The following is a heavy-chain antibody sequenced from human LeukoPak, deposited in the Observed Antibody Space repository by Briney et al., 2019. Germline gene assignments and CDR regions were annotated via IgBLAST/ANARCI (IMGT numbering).Heavy chain of an antibody. V-gene: IGHV4-30-4*01. Sequence: SETLSLTCTVSGGSISSGDYYWSWIRQPPGKGLEWIGYIYYSGSTYYNPSLKSRVTISVDTSKNQFSLKLSSVTAADTAVYYCARAVDYGGNAGYWGQGTLVTVSS. J-gene: IGHJ4*02. CDR1: GGSISSGDYY. CDR2: IYYSGST. CDR3: ARAVDYGGNAGY. D-gene: IGHD4-23*01.